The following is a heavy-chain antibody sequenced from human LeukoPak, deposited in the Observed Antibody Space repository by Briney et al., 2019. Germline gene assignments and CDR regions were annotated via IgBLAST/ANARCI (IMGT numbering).Heavy chain of an antibody. V-gene: IGHV4-39*01. Sequence: SETLSLTCTVSGGSISSTSYYWGWIRQPPETGLEWIGSIYYSGNTYYNASLKSQVSISIDTSKNQFSLRLTSVTAADTAVYYCARQTGSGLFILPGGQGTLVTVSS. CDR3: ARQTGSGLFILP. J-gene: IGHJ4*02. CDR2: IYYSGNT. CDR1: GGSISSTSYY. D-gene: IGHD3/OR15-3a*01.